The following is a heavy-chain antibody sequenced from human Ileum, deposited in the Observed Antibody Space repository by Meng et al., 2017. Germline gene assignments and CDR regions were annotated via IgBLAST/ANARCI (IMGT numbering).Heavy chain of an antibody. V-gene: IGHV4-61*01. CDR2: IHYSGSR. D-gene: IGHD3-10*01. CDR3: ARFYGSGTFEVHDY. Sequence: QGQRRRTGSGLGSPSATLSLTCNVSGGSVSGASYYWSWIRPPPGKGLEWIGLIHYSGSRNYTPSLKSRVTMSVDTSKNQVSLRLTSVTAADTAVYYCARFYGSGTFEVHDYWGQGTLVTVSS. CDR1: GGSVSGASYY. J-gene: IGHJ4*02.